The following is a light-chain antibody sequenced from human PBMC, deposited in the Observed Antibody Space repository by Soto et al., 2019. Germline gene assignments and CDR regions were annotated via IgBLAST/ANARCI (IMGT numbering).Light chain of an antibody. V-gene: IGLV2-8*01. CDR1: SNDVGGYNY. CDR2: EVS. CDR3: SSDGGENTVV. J-gene: IGLJ2*01. Sequence: QSALTQPPSASGSPGQSVTISCTGTSNDVGGYNYVSWYQQHPGKAPKLMIHEVSKRPSGVPDRFSGSKSGNTASLTVSGLLTEDEADYYCSSDGGENTVVFGGGTKLTVL.